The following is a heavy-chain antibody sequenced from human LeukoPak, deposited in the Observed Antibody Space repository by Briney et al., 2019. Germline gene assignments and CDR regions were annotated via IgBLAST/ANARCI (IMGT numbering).Heavy chain of an antibody. CDR2: IWYDGSNK. Sequence: GRSLRLSCAASGFTFSSYGMHWVRQAPGKGLEWVAVIWYDGSNKYYADSVKGRFTISRDNSKNTLYLQMNSLRAEDTAVYYCARAKTPPSWVELDYWGQGTLVTVSS. D-gene: IGHD1-26*01. CDR1: GFTFSSYG. V-gene: IGHV3-33*01. J-gene: IGHJ4*02. CDR3: ARAKTPPSWVELDY.